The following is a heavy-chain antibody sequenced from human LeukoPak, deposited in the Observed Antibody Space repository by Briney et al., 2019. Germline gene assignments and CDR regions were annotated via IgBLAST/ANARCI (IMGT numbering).Heavy chain of an antibody. CDR2: IYYSGST. Sequence: SETLSFTCTVSGGSISSYYWSWIRQPPGKGLEWIGYIYYSGSTNYNPSLKSRVTISVDTSKNQFSLKLSSVTAADTAVYYCAGHIAAAGPFDYWGQGTLVTVSS. CDR1: GGSISSYY. V-gene: IGHV4-59*08. D-gene: IGHD6-13*01. J-gene: IGHJ4*02. CDR3: AGHIAAAGPFDY.